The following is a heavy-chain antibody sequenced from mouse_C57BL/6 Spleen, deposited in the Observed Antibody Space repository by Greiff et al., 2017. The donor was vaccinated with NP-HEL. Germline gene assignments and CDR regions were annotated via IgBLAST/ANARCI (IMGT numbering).Heavy chain of an antibody. J-gene: IGHJ2*01. Sequence: QVHVKQPGAELVKPGASVKLSCKASGYTFTSYWMHWVKQRPGRGLEWIGRIAPNSGGTKYNEKFKSKATLTVDKPSSTAYMQLSSLTSEDSAVYYCARGVGYFDYWGQGTTLTVSS. CDR3: ARGVGYFDY. V-gene: IGHV1-72*01. CDR2: IAPNSGGT. CDR1: GYTFTSYW.